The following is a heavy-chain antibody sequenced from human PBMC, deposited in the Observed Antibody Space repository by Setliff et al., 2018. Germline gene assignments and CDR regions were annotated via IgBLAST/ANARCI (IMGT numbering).Heavy chain of an antibody. CDR1: GFSFSRYW. J-gene: IGHJ4*02. CDR3: ARDGGDY. V-gene: IGHV3-7*01. CDR2: IKQDGSEK. Sequence: QPGGSLRLSWAASGFSFSRYWMSWVRQAPGKGLEWVANIKQDGSEKYYVDSVKGRFTISRDNAKNSLYLQMNSLRAEDTAAYYCARDGGDYWGQGTLVTVSS.